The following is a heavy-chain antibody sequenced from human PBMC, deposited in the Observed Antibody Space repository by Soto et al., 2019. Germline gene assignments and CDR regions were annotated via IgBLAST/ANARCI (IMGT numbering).Heavy chain of an antibody. J-gene: IGHJ3*02. V-gene: IGHV4-31*03. CDR1: GGSISSGGYY. D-gene: IGHD3-10*01. CDR3: ARGGSGSYYPNAFDI. CDR2: IYYSWST. Sequence: QVQLQESGPGLVKPSQTLSLTCTVSGGSISSGGYYWSWIRQHPGKGLEWIGYIYYSWSTYYNPSLKSRVTISVDTSKNQFSLKLSSVTAADTAVYYCARGGSGSYYPNAFDIWGQGTMVTVSS.